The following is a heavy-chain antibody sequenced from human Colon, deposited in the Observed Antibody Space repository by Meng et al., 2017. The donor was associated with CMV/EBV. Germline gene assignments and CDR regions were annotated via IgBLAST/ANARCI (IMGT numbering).Heavy chain of an antibody. J-gene: IGHJ4*02. Sequence: GGSLRLSCVGSGFTFSGYAMSWVRQAPGKGLEWVSSISSNDGSTYYADSVKGRFTVSRDNSKNSLYLQMNSLRAEDTAIYCCTKDIRRRFDNWGQGTLVTVSS. V-gene: IGHV3-23*01. CDR1: GFTFSGYA. CDR2: ISSNDGST. CDR3: TKDIRRRFDN.